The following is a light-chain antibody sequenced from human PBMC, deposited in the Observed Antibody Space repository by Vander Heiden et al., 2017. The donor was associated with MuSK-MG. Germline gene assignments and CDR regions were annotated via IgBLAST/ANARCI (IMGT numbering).Light chain of an antibody. CDR3: QQSDSGPET. V-gene: IGKV1-39*01. CDR1: QRISNF. CDR2: SAS. Sequence: DIQLTQSPSSLFASVGDRVSITCRSSQRISNFLNWYQQKPGRAPRLVIYSASTLHSGVPSRFTGGGSGTDFTLTISNLQPEDFEIYSGQQSDSGPETFGQGPKVEIK. J-gene: IGKJ1*01.